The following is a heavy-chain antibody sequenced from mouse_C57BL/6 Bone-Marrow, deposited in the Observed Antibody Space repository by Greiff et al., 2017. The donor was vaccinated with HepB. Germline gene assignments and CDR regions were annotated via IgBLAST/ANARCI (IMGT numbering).Heavy chain of an antibody. CDR2: IYPGSGST. CDR3: ARWEIYCYGSSYGYFDV. CDR1: GYTFTSYW. J-gene: IGHJ1*03. D-gene: IGHD1-1*01. V-gene: IGHV1-55*01. Sequence: QVQLQQPGAELVKPGASVKMSCKASGYTFTSYWITWVKQRPGQGLEWIGDIYPGSGSTNYNEKFKSKVTLTVDTSSSTAYMQLSSLTSEDSAVYYCARWEIYCYGSSYGYFDVWGTGTTVTVSS.